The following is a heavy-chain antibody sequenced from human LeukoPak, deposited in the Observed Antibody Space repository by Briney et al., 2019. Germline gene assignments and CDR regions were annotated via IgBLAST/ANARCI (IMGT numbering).Heavy chain of an antibody. Sequence: GESLKISCKGSGYSFISYWSGWVRQMPGKGLEWMGIIYPGDSDTRYSPSFQGQVTISSDKSISTAYLQWSSLKASDTAMYYCARRRILTGYYYYFDYWGQGTMVTVSS. V-gene: IGHV5-51*01. CDR2: IYPGDSDT. D-gene: IGHD3-9*01. CDR1: GYSFISYW. CDR3: ARRRILTGYYYYFDY. J-gene: IGHJ4*02.